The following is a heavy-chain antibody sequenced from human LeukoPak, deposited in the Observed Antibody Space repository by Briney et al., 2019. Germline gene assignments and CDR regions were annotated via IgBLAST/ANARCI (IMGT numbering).Heavy chain of an antibody. CDR1: GGSFSGYY. CDR2: INHSGST. J-gene: IGHJ4*02. D-gene: IGHD6-6*01. Sequence: SETLSLTCAVYGGSFSGYYWSWIRQPPGKGLEWIGEINHSGSTNYNPSLKSRVTISVDTSKNQFSLKLSSVTAADTAVYYCARGSEAARPNFFDYWGQGTLVTVSS. V-gene: IGHV4-34*01. CDR3: ARGSEAARPNFFDY.